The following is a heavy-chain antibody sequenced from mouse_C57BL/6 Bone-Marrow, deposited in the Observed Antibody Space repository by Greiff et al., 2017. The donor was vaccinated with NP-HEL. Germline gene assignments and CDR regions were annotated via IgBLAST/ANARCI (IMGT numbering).Heavy chain of an antibody. Sequence: EVKLMESGGGLVKPGGSLKLSCAASGFTFSDYGMHWVRQAPEKGLEWVAYISSGSSTIYYADTVKGRFTISRDNAKNTLFLQMTSLRSEDTAMYYCAREDDYDGWFAYWGQGTLVTVSA. CDR3: AREDDYDGWFAY. J-gene: IGHJ3*01. CDR2: ISSGSSTI. CDR1: GFTFSDYG. D-gene: IGHD2-4*01. V-gene: IGHV5-17*01.